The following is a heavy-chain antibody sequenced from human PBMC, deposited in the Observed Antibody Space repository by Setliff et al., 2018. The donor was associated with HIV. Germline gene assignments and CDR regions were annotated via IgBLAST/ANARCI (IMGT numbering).Heavy chain of an antibody. D-gene: IGHD4-4*01. V-gene: IGHV4-39*07. CDR1: GGYISSSSYY. Sequence: SETLSLTCSVSGGYISSSSYYWGWIRQPPGKGLEWIGSIYYSGSTYYNPSLKSRVTISVDTSKNQFSLKLSSVTAADTAVYYCARDLVADDYSTTVWFDPWGQGTQVTVS. CDR3: ARDLVADDYSTTVWFDP. J-gene: IGHJ5*02. CDR2: IYYSGST.